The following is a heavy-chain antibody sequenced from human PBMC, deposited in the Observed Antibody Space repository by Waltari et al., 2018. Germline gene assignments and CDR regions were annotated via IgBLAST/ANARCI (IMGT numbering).Heavy chain of an antibody. D-gene: IGHD5-12*01. CDR2: TNPNSCNT. J-gene: IGHJ4*02. CDR1: GYTFTSYD. V-gene: IGHV1-8*03. Sequence: QVQLVQSGAEVKKPGASVKVSCKASGYTFTSYDINWVRQATGQGLELMGWTNPNSCNTGYAQKFQGRVTSARNTYISTAYMELSSLRSEDTAVYYCARAYTRGYSGYDSFGYWGQGTLVTVSS. CDR3: ARAYTRGYSGYDSFGY.